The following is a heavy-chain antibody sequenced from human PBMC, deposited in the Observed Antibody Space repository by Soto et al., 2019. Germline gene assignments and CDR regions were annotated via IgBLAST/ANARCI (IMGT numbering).Heavy chain of an antibody. Sequence: QVQLVQSGAEVKKPGASVKVSCKAYGYTFTHYAIHWVRQAPGQRVEWMGGIDAGNGNTKYSQKSQGRVTITRDTAASTDYMELSSLRAEDTAVDYCARPGDDDASDIWGQGTMVTVSS. CDR2: IDAGNGNT. J-gene: IGHJ3*02. CDR1: GYTFTHYA. CDR3: ARPGDDDASDI. D-gene: IGHD1-1*01. V-gene: IGHV1-3*01.